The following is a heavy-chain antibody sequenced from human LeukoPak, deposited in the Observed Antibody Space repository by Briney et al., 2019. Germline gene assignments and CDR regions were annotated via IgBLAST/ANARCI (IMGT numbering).Heavy chain of an antibody. CDR1: GGSISSSSYY. CDR2: IYYSGST. V-gene: IGHV4-39*07. Sequence: PSETLSLTCTVSGGSISSSSYYWGWIRQPPGKGLEWIGSIYYSGSTYYNPSLKSRVTIAVDTSKNQFSLRLSSVTAADTAVYYCARESTELHFDYWGQGTLVTASS. CDR3: ARESTELHFDY. D-gene: IGHD1-26*01. J-gene: IGHJ4*02.